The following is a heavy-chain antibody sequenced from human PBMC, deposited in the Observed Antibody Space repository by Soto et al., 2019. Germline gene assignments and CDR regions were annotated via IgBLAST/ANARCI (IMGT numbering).Heavy chain of an antibody. CDR3: ARDLNVRRYYYYYGMDV. Sequence: EVQLVESGGGLVQPGGSLRLSCAASGFTFSSYSMNWVRQAPGKGLEWVSYISSSSSTIYYADSVKGRFTISRDNDKNSLYLQMNSMRCEETDVYYCARDLNVRRYYYYYGMDVWGQGTTVTVSS. CDR2: ISSSSSTI. J-gene: IGHJ6*02. V-gene: IGHV3-48*01. CDR1: GFTFSSYS.